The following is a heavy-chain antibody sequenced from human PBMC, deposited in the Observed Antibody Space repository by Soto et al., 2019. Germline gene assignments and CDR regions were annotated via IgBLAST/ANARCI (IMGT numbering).Heavy chain of an antibody. Sequence: QVQLVQSGAEVKKPGSSMKVSCKASGGIFSDFSFSWVRQAPGQGLEWMGGIMPIFGRPDYAQEFRGRVTSTADEVTRTTYVELRSLTSEDTAIYYCASWLRMAGSGNYYYGMDVWGQGTTVTVSS. CDR3: ASWLRMAGSGNYYYGMDV. V-gene: IGHV1-69*12. D-gene: IGHD6-19*01. CDR1: GGIFSDFS. CDR2: IMPIFGRP. J-gene: IGHJ6*02.